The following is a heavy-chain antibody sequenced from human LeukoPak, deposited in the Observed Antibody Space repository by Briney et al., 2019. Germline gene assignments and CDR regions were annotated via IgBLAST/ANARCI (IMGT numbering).Heavy chain of an antibody. J-gene: IGHJ4*02. CDR3: TTLGLTYYYDSSGYLPFDY. CDR1: GFTFSSYW. Sequence: GGSLRLSCAASGFTFSSYWMSWVRQAPGKGLEWVANIKQDGSEKYYVDSVKGRFTISRDNAKNSLYLQMNSLRAEDTAVYYCTTLGLTYYYDSSGYLPFDYWGQGTLVTVSS. D-gene: IGHD3-22*01. CDR2: IKQDGSEK. V-gene: IGHV3-7*01.